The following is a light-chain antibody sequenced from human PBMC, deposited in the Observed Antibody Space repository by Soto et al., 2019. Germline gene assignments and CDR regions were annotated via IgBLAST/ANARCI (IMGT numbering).Light chain of an antibody. V-gene: IGKV2-28*01. CDR3: TQAPQTPYT. CDR1: PSLLHSNGYNY. Sequence: DIVMTQSPLSLPVTPGEPASISCRSIPSLLHSNGYNYLDWYLQKPGQSPQLLIYLGSNRASGVPDRFSGSGSGTDFTMNISSVEAEDVGVYYCTQAPQTPYTFGQGTKLEIK. J-gene: IGKJ2*01. CDR2: LGS.